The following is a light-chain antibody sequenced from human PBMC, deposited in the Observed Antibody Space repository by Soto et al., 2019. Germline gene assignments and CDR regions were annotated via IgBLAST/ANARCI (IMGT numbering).Light chain of an antibody. Sequence: QSVLTQPPSVSGTPGQRVTISCSGSSSNIGSNYVYWYQQLPGAAPKLLIYETYRRPSGVPDRFSGSKPGASASLAISGLRSDDEANYYCAAWDATLSEILFGGGTKPTVL. J-gene: IGLJ2*01. CDR1: SSNIGSNY. V-gene: IGLV1-47*01. CDR2: ETY. CDR3: AAWDATLSEIL.